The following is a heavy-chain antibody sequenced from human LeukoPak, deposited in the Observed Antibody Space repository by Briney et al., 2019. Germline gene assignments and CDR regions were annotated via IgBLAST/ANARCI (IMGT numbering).Heavy chain of an antibody. Sequence: ASVKVSCKASGGTFSSYAISWVRQAPGQGLEWMGGIIPIFGTANYAQRFQGRVTITADESTSTAYMELSSLRSEDTAVYYCARTVVAAFFDYWGQGTLVTVSS. CDR2: IIPIFGTA. V-gene: IGHV1-69*13. CDR1: GGTFSSYA. J-gene: IGHJ4*02. CDR3: ARTVVAAFFDY. D-gene: IGHD2-15*01.